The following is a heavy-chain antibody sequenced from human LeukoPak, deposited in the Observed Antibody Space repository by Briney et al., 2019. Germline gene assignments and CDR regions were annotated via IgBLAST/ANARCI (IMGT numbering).Heavy chain of an antibody. CDR2: ISYGGNTR. J-gene: IGHJ4*02. CDR3: AKDFATTVTKRGPPDY. Sequence: PGGSLRLSCEASGFTFSDYGMHWVRQAPGKGLEWVAVISYGGNTRYYGDSVKGRFTISRDNSKNTLDLQMNSLRAEDTAVYYCAKDFATTVTKRGPPDYWGQGTLVTVSS. V-gene: IGHV3-30*18. D-gene: IGHD4-17*01. CDR1: GFTFSDYG.